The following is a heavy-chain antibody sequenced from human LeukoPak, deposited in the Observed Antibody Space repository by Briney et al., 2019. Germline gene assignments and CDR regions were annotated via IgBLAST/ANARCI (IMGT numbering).Heavy chain of an antibody. CDR1: GGSIRSDY. CDR2: IYDSGST. CDR3: ARHVWGNGMGV. Sequence: SETLSLTCTVSGGSIRSDYWSWIRQPPGKGLEWIGYIYDSGSTNYNSSLRSRVSISVDTSKNQFSLKLSSVTAADTAVYYCARHVWGNGMGVWGQGTTVTVSS. D-gene: IGHD1-26*01. V-gene: IGHV4-59*08. J-gene: IGHJ6*02.